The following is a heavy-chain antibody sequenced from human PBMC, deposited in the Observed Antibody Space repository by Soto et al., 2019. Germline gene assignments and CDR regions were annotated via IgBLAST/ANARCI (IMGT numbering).Heavy chain of an antibody. J-gene: IGHJ5*02. CDR2: ILPLFGTT. Sequence: QVHLVQSGAEVKTPGSSVKVSCKASGGTFTFYAITWVRQAPGQGLEWMGGILPLFGTTNYAQKLQGRVTTTADTSTGTAYMELRSLTSEYTAIYVCAREEQHLASKWFDPWGQGTLVTVSS. CDR1: GGTFTFYA. CDR3: AREEQHLASKWFDP. V-gene: IGHV1-69*06. D-gene: IGHD6-13*01.